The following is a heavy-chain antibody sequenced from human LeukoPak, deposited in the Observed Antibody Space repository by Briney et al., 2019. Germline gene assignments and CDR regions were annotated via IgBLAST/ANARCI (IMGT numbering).Heavy chain of an antibody. Sequence: ASVTVSCTASGATFSSYAISWVRQAPGQGLEWMGRIIPILGIANYAQKFPGRVTITADKSTSTAYMELSSLRSEDTAVYYCARSPFGCSSTSCSPSGYSYGYGFDYWGQGTLVTVSS. V-gene: IGHV1-69*04. CDR3: ARSPFGCSSTSCSPSGYSYGYGFDY. J-gene: IGHJ4*02. D-gene: IGHD2-2*01. CDR1: GATFSSYA. CDR2: IIPILGIA.